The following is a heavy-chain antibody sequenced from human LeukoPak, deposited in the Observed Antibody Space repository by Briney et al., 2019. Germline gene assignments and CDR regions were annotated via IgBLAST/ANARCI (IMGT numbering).Heavy chain of an antibody. CDR3: ARDRRYSSGWPNDY. D-gene: IGHD6-19*01. V-gene: IGHV3-33*08. CDR2: IWYDGSNK. J-gene: IGHJ4*02. Sequence: GGSLRLSCAASGFIFNNYAMSWVRQAPGKGLEWVAVIWYDGSNKYYADSVKGRFTISRDNSKNTLYLQMNSLRAEDTAVYYCARDRRYSSGWPNDYWGQGTLVTVSS. CDR1: GFIFNNYA.